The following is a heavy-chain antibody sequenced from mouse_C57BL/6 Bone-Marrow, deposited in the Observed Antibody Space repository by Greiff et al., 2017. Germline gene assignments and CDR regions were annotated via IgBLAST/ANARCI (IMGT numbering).Heavy chain of an antibody. Sequence: EVQLQPSGPALVKPGASVKIPCKASGYTFTDYNLDWVKQSHGKSLEWIGDINPNNGGTIYNQKFKGKATLTVDKSYRTAYMELRSLTSEDTAVYYCARRYYYYGSSYLLYYAMDYWGQGTSVTVSS. J-gene: IGHJ4*01. D-gene: IGHD1-1*01. CDR2: INPNNGGT. CDR3: ARRYYYYGSSYLLYYAMDY. CDR1: GYTFTDYN. V-gene: IGHV1-18*01.